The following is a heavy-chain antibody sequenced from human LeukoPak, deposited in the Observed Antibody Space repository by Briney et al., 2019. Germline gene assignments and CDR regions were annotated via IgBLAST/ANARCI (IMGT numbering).Heavy chain of an antibody. CDR3: ARANDFWSGYYSY. CDR2: INPNSGGT. V-gene: IGHV1-2*06. CDR1: GYTFTGYY. J-gene: IGHJ4*02. D-gene: IGHD3-3*01. Sequence: GASVKVSCKASGYTFTGYYMHWVRQAPGQGLEWMGRINPNSGGTNYAQKLQGRVTMTTDTSTSTAYMELRSLRSDDTAVYYCARANDFWSGYYSYWGQGTLVTVSS.